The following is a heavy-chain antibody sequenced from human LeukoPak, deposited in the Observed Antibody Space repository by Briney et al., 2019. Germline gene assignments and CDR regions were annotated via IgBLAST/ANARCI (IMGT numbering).Heavy chain of an antibody. V-gene: IGHV1-18*01. CDR2: ISPYSVKT. CDR3: AREYSSGQNDY. Sequence: GASVNVSCKASGYTFTNYGISWVRHGPGQGLEWMGWISPYSVKTNYAQNLQGRVTMTTDTSTSTAYMELRSLRSDDTAMYYCAREYSSGQNDYWGQGTLVTVSS. CDR1: GYTFTNYG. J-gene: IGHJ4*02. D-gene: IGHD6-19*01.